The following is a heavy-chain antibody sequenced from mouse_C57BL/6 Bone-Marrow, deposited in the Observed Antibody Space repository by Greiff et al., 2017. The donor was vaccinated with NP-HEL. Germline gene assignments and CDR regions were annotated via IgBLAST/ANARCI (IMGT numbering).Heavy chain of an antibody. CDR1: EYEFPSHD. CDR3: ARFGLYYGSSPFAY. J-gene: IGHJ3*01. V-gene: IGHV5-2*01. CDR2: INSDGGST. D-gene: IGHD1-1*01. Sequence: EVKLVESGGGLVQPGESLKLSCESNEYEFPSHDMSWVRKTPEKRLELVAAINSDGGSTYYPDTMERRFIISRDNTKKTLYLQMSSLRSEDTALYYCARFGLYYGSSPFAYWGQGTLVTVSA.